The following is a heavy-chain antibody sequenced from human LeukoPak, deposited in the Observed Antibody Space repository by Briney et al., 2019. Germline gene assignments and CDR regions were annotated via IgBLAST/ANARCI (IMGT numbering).Heavy chain of an antibody. CDR1: GFTFSSYA. CDR3: AKDSRYGSGSYWVY. CDR2: ISGSGGST. Sequence: PGGSLRLSCAASGFTFSSYAMSWVRQAPGKGLEWVSAISGSGGSTYYADSVKGRFTISRDNSKNTLYLQMNSLRAEDTAVYYCAKDSRYGSGSYWVYWGQGTLVTVSS. D-gene: IGHD3-10*01. V-gene: IGHV3-23*01. J-gene: IGHJ4*02.